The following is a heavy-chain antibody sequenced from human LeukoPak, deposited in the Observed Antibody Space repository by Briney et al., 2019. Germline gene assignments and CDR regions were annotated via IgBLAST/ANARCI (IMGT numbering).Heavy chain of an antibody. CDR3: ARVQKGIAAAGTGGGWFEP. CDR1: GFTFSSYA. J-gene: IGHJ5*02. CDR2: ISGSGGST. Sequence: PGGSLRLSCAASGFTFSSYAMSWVRQAPGKGLEWVSAISGSGGSTYCADSVKGRFTISRDNSKKSLYLQMNSLRAEDTAVYYCARVQKGIAAAGTGGGWFEPWGQGTLVTVS. D-gene: IGHD6-13*01. V-gene: IGHV3-23*01.